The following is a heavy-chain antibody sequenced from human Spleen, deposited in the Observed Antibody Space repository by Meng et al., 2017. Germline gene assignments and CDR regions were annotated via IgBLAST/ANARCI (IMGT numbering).Heavy chain of an antibody. CDR1: DLSISNDY. J-gene: IGHJ4*02. CDR2: IYYRGT. D-gene: IGHD3-3*01. Sequence: LHKSSPGLVNTSETLYLTCTVCDLSISNDYWSWIRQPPGKELEWSGFIYYRGTNYSPYHKSRVSISVDTSKNHFSLRLSSVTAADTAVYYCARQSQRNDFWSGYTGEAFDYWGQGTLVTVSS. CDR3: ARQSQRNDFWSGYTGEAFDY. V-gene: IGHV4-59*08.